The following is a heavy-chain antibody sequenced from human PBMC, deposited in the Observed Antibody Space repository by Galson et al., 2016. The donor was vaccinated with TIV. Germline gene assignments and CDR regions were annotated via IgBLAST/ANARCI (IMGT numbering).Heavy chain of an antibody. J-gene: IGHJ4*02. Sequence: CAISGDSVSSNSAAWNWLRQSPSRGLEWLGRTFYRSKWYNDYAPSVKSRITINPDTSKNQFSLQLKSVTPEDTAVYYCARATPSVFGIIMTLDSWGQGTLVTVSS. CDR2: TFYRSKWYN. CDR3: ARATPSVFGIIMTLDS. D-gene: IGHD3-16*01. CDR1: GDSVSSNSAA. V-gene: IGHV6-1*01.